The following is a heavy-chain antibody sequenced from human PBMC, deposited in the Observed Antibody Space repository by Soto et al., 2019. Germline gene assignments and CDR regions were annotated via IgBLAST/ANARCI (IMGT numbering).Heavy chain of an antibody. D-gene: IGHD3-10*01. Sequence: PGGFLRLSCAASGFTFSSYSMNWVRQAPGKGLEWVSYISSSSSTIYYADSVKGRFTISRDNAKNSLYLQMNSLRAEDTAVYYCALLWFGELSFDAFDIWGQGTMVTVSS. J-gene: IGHJ3*02. CDR3: ALLWFGELSFDAFDI. V-gene: IGHV3-48*01. CDR2: ISSSSSTI. CDR1: GFTFSSYS.